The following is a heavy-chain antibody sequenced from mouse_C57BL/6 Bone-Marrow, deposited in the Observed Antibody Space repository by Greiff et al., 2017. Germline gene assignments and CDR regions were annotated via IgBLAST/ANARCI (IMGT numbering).Heavy chain of an antibody. Sequence: QVQLQQSGAELVRPGASVTLSCTASGYTFTDYEMHWVKQTPVHGLEWIGAIAPETGGTAYNQKFKGKAILTADKSSSTAYMELRSLTSEDSAVYYCTRSPFDYWGQGTTLTVSS. CDR3: TRSPFDY. J-gene: IGHJ2*01. CDR2: IAPETGGT. CDR1: GYTFTDYE. V-gene: IGHV1-15*01.